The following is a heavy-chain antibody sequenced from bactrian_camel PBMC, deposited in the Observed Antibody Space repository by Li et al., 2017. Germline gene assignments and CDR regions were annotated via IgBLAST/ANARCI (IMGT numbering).Heavy chain of an antibody. CDR3: AASLSTWCLGGVGYNA. CDR2: IDEDGGT. V-gene: IGHV3S53*01. J-gene: IGHJ6*01. CDR1: GNGDGSVYRC. D-gene: IGHD7*01. Sequence: HVQLVESGGGSVRPGGSLTLSCAVSGNGDGSVYRCTGWFRQAPGKEREGVAFIDEDGGTSYADSVKGRFTVSKDNANDTLWLRLQMDSLKLEDSAVYYCAASLSTWCLGGVGYNAWGQGTQVTVS.